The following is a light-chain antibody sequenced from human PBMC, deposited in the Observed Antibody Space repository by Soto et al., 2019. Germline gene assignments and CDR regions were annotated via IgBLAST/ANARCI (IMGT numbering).Light chain of an antibody. CDR2: GNS. V-gene: IGLV1-40*01. CDR1: SSNIGAGYD. Sequence: QSVLTQPPSVSGAPGQRGTISCTGSSSNIGAGYDVHWYQQLPGTAPKLLIYGNSNRPSGVPDRFSGSKSGTSASLAITGLQAEDEADYYCQSYDSSLSGSVVFGGGTKLTVL. J-gene: IGLJ2*01. CDR3: QSYDSSLSGSVV.